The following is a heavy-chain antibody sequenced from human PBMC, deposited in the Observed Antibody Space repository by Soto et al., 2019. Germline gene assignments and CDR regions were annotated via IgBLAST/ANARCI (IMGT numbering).Heavy chain of an antibody. D-gene: IGHD2-2*01. CDR2: IYYSGST. Sequence: QVQLQESGPGLVKPSQTLSLTCTFSGGSISSGGYYWSWIRQHPGKGLEWIGYIYYSGSTYYNPSLKSRVTISVDTSKNQFSLKLSSVTAADTAVYYCASSLDCSSTSCYPNWFDPWGQGTLVTVSS. CDR1: GGSISSGGYY. V-gene: IGHV4-31*03. CDR3: ASSLDCSSTSCYPNWFDP. J-gene: IGHJ5*02.